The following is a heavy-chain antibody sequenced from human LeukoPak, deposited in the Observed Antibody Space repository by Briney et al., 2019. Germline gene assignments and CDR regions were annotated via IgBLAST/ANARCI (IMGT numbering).Heavy chain of an antibody. V-gene: IGHV1-69*04. CDR2: IIPILGIA. D-gene: IGHD5-18*01. CDR1: GGTFSSYA. J-gene: IGHJ6*02. Sequence: ASVKVSCKASGGTFSSYAISWVRQAPGQGLEWMGRIIPILGIANYAQKFQGRVTITADKSTSTAYMELSSLRSEDTAVYYCARSPIQRDYYYGMDVCGQGTTVTVSS. CDR3: ARSPIQRDYYYGMDV.